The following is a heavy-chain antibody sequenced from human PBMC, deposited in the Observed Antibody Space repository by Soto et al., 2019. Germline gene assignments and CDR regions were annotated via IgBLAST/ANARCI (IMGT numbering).Heavy chain of an antibody. D-gene: IGHD1-26*01. CDR2: ISRDGSKA. CDR3: ARDDEGGSECDLGY. CDR1: GFTFSSSV. J-gene: IGHJ4*02. Sequence: QVELVESRGGVVQPGRSLTLSCAASGFTFSSSVMHWVRQTPDKGLEWVAFISRDGSKAYYADSVKGRFTISRDNSKNTLYLEMNNLRVEDTAVYYCARDDEGGSECDLGYWGQGTPVTVSS. V-gene: IGHV3-30-3*01.